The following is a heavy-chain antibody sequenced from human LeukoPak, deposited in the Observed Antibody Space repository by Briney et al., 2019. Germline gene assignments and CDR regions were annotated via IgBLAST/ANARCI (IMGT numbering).Heavy chain of an antibody. D-gene: IGHD4-17*01. J-gene: IGHJ4*02. Sequence: PSETLSPTCTFSAGYIYTSPYYWGWIRQPPGKGLEWIASVYYSGSTYYNPSLKSRVTISIDTSKKQFSLKVNSVTAADTAVYYCARFFKGGDNGDYSDYWGQGTLVTVSS. CDR3: ARFFKGGDNGDYSDY. V-gene: IGHV4-39*01. CDR2: VYYSGST. CDR1: AGYIYTSPYY.